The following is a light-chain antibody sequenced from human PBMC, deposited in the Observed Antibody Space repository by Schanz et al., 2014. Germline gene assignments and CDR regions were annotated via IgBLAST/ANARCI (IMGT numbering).Light chain of an antibody. CDR3: QQYNNCPPLT. V-gene: IGKV3-15*01. CDR1: QSVNSN. CDR2: GAS. Sequence: EIVMTQSPATLSVSPGERATLSCRASQSVNSNLAWYQQKPGLPPRLLIYGASTRATDIPARFTGSGAGTEFTLTISSLQSEDFAVYYCQQYNNCPPLTFGGGTKVVIK. J-gene: IGKJ4*01.